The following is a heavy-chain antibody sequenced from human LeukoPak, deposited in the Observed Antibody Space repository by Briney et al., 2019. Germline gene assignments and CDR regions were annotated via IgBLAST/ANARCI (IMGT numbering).Heavy chain of an antibody. CDR1: GGSFSGYY. D-gene: IGHD5/OR15-5a*01. CDR2: INHSGST. Sequence: SEALSLTCAVYGGSFSGYYWSWIRQPPGKGLEWIGEINHSGSTNYNPSLKSRITISGDTSKNQFSLKLSSVTAADTVVYYCARESTGSTVFFWFYPWGQGTLVTVSS. J-gene: IGHJ5*02. V-gene: IGHV4-34*01. CDR3: ARESTGSTVFFWFYP.